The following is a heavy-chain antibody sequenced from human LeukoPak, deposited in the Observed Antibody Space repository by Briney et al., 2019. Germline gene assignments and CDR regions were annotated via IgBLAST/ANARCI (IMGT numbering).Heavy chain of an antibody. Sequence: APVKVSCKASGYTFTSYGISWVRQAPGQGLEWMGWISGYDGRTNYAQNFQGRVIMTTDTSTSTAYMELRSLRSDDTAVYYCARDYYCSGGSCSDCFDPWGQGTLVTVSS. V-gene: IGHV1-18*01. CDR2: ISGYDGRT. D-gene: IGHD2-15*01. J-gene: IGHJ5*02. CDR3: ARDYYCSGGSCSDCFDP. CDR1: GYTFTSYG.